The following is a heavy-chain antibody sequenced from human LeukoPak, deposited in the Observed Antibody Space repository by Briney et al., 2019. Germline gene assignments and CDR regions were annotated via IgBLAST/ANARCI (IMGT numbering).Heavy chain of an antibody. CDR1: GYTFTAYY. CDR3: ATRGHGWEYSSSYFDY. Sequence: ASVKVSCKASGYTFTAYYMHWVRQAPGQGLEWMGWINPNSGGTNCAQKFQVRVTMPRDTSISTAYMELTTLKSDDTAVYYCATRGHGWEYSSSYFDYWGQGTLVTVSS. CDR2: INPNSGGT. J-gene: IGHJ4*02. D-gene: IGHD6-13*01. V-gene: IGHV1-2*02.